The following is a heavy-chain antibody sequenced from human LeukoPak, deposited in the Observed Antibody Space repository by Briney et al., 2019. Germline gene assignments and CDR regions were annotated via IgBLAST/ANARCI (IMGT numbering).Heavy chain of an antibody. J-gene: IGHJ5*02. CDR3: ALESGWSDP. V-gene: IGHV4-34*01. CDR1: GGSFSGYY. CDR2: INHSGST. Sequence: SETLSLTCAVYGGSFSGYYWSWIRQPPGKGLEWIGEINHSGSTNYNPSLKSRVTISVDTSKNQFSLKLSSVTAADTAVYYCALESGWSDPWGQGTLVTVSS. D-gene: IGHD3-10*01.